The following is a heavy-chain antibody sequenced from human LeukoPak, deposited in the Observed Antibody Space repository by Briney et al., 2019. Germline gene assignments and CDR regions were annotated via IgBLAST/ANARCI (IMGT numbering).Heavy chain of an antibody. V-gene: IGHV1-18*01. CDR1: GYAFTSYG. CDR3: ARVSIAAAGTVWFDP. J-gene: IGHJ5*02. D-gene: IGHD6-13*01. Sequence: ASVKVSCKASGYAFTSYGISWVRQAPGQGLEWMGWISAYNGNTNYAQKLQGRVTMTTDTSTSTAYMELRSLRSDDTAVYYCARVSIAAAGTVWFDPWAREPWSPSPQ. CDR2: ISAYNGNT.